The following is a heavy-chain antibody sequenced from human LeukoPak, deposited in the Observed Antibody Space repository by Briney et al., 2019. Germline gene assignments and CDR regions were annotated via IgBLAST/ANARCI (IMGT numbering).Heavy chain of an antibody. V-gene: IGHV3-74*01. CDR2: VNSEGSRT. Sequence: GGSLRLSCAAPGINIRSNWMHWVRQAPGPGLVWVARVNSEGSRTTYADSVKGRFTISRDNAKNILYLQMHGLRAEDTAVYYCARDAPTGRTKFEHWGQGTLVTVSS. CDR1: GINIRSNW. J-gene: IGHJ1*01. CDR3: ARDAPTGRTKFEH. D-gene: IGHD1-14*01.